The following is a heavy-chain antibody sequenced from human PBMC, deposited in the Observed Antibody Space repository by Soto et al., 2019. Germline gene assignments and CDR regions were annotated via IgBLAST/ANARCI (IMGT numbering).Heavy chain of an antibody. D-gene: IGHD3-10*01. V-gene: IGHV3-11*01. CDR3: ASDPYYYASEY. CDR2: ISSSGSTI. Sequence: QVRLVESVGGLVKPGGSLRLSCAASGFTFSDFYMTWIRQAPGKGLEWVSYISSSGSTIYYAASVKGRFTVSRDNAKNSLDLQMNSLRAEDTAVYYCASDPYYYASEYWGQGTLVTVSS. J-gene: IGHJ4*02. CDR1: GFTFSDFY.